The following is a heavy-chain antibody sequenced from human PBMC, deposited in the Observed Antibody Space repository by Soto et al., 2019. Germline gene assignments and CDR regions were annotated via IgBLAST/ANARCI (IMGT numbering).Heavy chain of an antibody. J-gene: IGHJ6*02. D-gene: IGHD2-15*01. Sequence: GSLLLTCAASGFNFNSYTINWVRQAPGKRLEWLSSISSSGYIFSTDSVRGRLTISRDNAKNSVYMQINSLRAEDTAVYFCARDCSGGSCYPGMDVWGQGTTVTVSS. CDR2: ISSSGYI. V-gene: IGHV3-21*01. CDR3: ARDCSGGSCYPGMDV. CDR1: GFNFNSYT.